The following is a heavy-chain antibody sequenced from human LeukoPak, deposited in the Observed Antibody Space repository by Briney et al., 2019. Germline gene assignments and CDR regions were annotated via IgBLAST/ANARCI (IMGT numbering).Heavy chain of an antibody. V-gene: IGHV3-23*01. D-gene: IGHD3-10*01. J-gene: IGHJ4*02. CDR1: GFTFSTYA. CDR2: ISGSGRNT. Sequence: GGSLRLSCVVSGFTFSTYAMSWVRQAPGKGLEWVAFISGSGRNTYYADSVKGRCTISRDNFRNTLSLQMNSLRPDDTAIYYCAKDEGVVLSTSFDFGHWGQGTLVAVSS. CDR3: AKDEGVVLSTSFDFGH.